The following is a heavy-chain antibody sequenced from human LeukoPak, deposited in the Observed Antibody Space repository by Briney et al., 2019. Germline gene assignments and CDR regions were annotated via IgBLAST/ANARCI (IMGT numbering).Heavy chain of an antibody. CDR1: GYTFTGYF. J-gene: IGHJ4*02. Sequence: ASVKVSCYSSGYTFTGYFMHRVRQAPGQGLEWMGWINPNSGGTNSAQKFQGRVSMTRDTSISTVYMELSSLRSDDTAVYYCTRGERLTLNHYDSSGYDYLEDYWGQGTLVTVSS. CDR2: INPNSGGT. CDR3: TRGERLTLNHYDSSGYDYLEDY. V-gene: IGHV1-2*02. D-gene: IGHD3-22*01.